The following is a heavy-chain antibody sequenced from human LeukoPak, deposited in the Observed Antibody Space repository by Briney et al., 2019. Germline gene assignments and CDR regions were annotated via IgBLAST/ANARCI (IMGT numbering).Heavy chain of an antibody. CDR2: IKQDGSEK. Sequence: PGGSLRLSCAASGFTFSSYWMSWVRQAPGKGLEWVANIKQDGSEKYYVDSVKGRFTISRDNAKNSLYLQMNSLRAEDTAVYYCARDPQVLLWFGELSVWGQGTLVTVSS. CDR1: GFTFSSYW. CDR3: ARDPQVLLWFGELSV. J-gene: IGHJ4*02. D-gene: IGHD3-10*01. V-gene: IGHV3-7*01.